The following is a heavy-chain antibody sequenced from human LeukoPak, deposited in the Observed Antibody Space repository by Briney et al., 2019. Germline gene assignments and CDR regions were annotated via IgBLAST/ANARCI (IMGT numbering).Heavy chain of an antibody. Sequence: ASLTVSCKATGYILNTYGVSWVRHPNPHEIAGIGFISSYNGTTNYAQTYQDKVTITTDTSTSTVYMELRSLTSDKPAVYYCARVDGVSCTPTNCPPGYWFFDLWGRGTLVTVSS. CDR2: ISSYNGTT. CDR3: ARVDGVSCTPTNCPPGYWFFDL. V-gene: IGHV1-18*04. J-gene: IGHJ2*01. D-gene: IGHD2-2*01. CDR1: GYILNTYG.